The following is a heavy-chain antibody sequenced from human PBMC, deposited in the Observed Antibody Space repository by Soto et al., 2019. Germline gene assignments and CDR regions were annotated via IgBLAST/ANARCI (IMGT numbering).Heavy chain of an antibody. CDR2: ISWNSGSI. J-gene: IGHJ4*02. CDR1: GFTFDDYA. Sequence: LRLSCASSGFTFDDYAMHWVRQAPGKGLEWVSGISWNSGSIGYADSVKGRFTISRDNAKNSLYLQMNSLRAEDTALYYCAKDGTEMATITHFDYWGQGTLVTVSS. V-gene: IGHV3-9*01. D-gene: IGHD5-12*01. CDR3: AKDGTEMATITHFDY.